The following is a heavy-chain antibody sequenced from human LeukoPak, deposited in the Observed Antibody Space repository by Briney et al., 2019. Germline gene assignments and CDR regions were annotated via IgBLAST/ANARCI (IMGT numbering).Heavy chain of an antibody. J-gene: IGHJ4*02. CDR2: INHSGST. Sequence: SETLSLTCAVYGGSFSGYYWSWIRQPPGKGLEWIGEINHSGSTNYNPSLKSRVTISVDTSKNQFSLKLSSVTAADTAVYYCASSGWPDYWGQGTLVTVS. CDR3: ASSGWPDY. V-gene: IGHV4-34*01. D-gene: IGHD6-19*01. CDR1: GGSFSGYY.